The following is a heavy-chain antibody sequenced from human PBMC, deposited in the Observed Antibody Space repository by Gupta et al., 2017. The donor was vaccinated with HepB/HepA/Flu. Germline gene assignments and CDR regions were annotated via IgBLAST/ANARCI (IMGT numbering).Heavy chain of an antibody. D-gene: IGHD3-10*01. J-gene: IGHJ4*02. Sequence: QVQLHQWGAGLCKPSETLSLTCAVYGWYFCGYYWRWIRQPPGKGLEWIGEINHSGSTNYNPSLKSRVTISVDTSKNQFSLKLSSVTAADTAVYYCARGPMVTPTYFDYWGQGTLVTVSS. CDR2: INHSGST. CDR1: GWYFCGYY. V-gene: IGHV4-34*01. CDR3: ARGPMVTPTYFDY.